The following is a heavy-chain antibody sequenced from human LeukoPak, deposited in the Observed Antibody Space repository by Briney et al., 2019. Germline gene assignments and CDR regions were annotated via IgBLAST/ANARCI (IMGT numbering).Heavy chain of an antibody. Sequence: SETLSLTCTVSGASFTNYYWSWIRQPPGQGLEWIGFSSYNGNTNYNPSLKSRVTISVDMSKNQFSLRLKSVTAVDTAVYYCARDAQLLYYMDVWGKGTTVTVSS. J-gene: IGHJ6*03. CDR1: GASFTNYY. D-gene: IGHD5-18*01. CDR3: ARDAQLLYYMDV. CDR2: SSYNGNT. V-gene: IGHV4-59*01.